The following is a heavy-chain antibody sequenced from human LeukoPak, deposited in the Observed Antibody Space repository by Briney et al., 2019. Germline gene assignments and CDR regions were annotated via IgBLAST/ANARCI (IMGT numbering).Heavy chain of an antibody. V-gene: IGHV4-39*01. CDR3: ARTYYDFWSGYPTGRFDY. J-gene: IGHJ4*02. CDR2: IYYSGST. D-gene: IGHD3-3*01. Sequence: PSETLSLTCTVSGGSTSSSSYYWGWIRQPPGKGLEWIGSIYYSGSTYYNPSLKSRVTISVDTSKNQFSLKLSSVTAADTAVYYCARTYYDFWSGYPTGRFDYWGQGTLVTVSS. CDR1: GGSTSSSSYY.